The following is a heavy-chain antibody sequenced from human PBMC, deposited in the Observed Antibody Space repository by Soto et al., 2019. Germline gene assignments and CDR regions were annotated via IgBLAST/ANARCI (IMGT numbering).Heavy chain of an antibody. D-gene: IGHD6-19*01. V-gene: IGHV3-48*02. CDR2: ISSSSSTI. CDR1: GFTFSSYS. J-gene: IGHJ3*02. CDR3: ARDPYRSSGWPGALRGSNAFDI. Sequence: GGSLRLSCAASGFTFSSYSMNWVRQAPGKGLEWVSYISSSSSTIYYANSVKGRFTISRDNAKNSLYLQMNSLRDEDTAVYYCARDPYRSSGWPGALRGSNAFDIWGQGTMVTVSS.